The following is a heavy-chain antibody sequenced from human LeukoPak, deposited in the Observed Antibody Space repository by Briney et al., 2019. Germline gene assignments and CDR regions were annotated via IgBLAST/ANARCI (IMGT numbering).Heavy chain of an antibody. D-gene: IGHD2-21*02. CDR1: GFTFGDYF. CDR2: ISGSSRHI. CDR3: ARGYCGGDCYGD. J-gene: IGHJ1*01. Sequence: PGGSLRLSCAASGFTFGDYFMNWVRQAPGKGLEYVSSISGSSRHIYYADSVKGRFTTSRDNTKSSLYLQMNSLRVEDMAVYYCARGYCGGDCYGDWGQGTLVTVSS. V-gene: IGHV3-21*01.